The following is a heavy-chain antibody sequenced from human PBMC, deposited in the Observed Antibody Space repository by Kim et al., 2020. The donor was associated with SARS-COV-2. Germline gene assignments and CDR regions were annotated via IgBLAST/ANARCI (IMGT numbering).Heavy chain of an antibody. V-gene: IGHV3-43D*03. J-gene: IGHJ4*02. D-gene: IGHD5-12*01. Sequence: DSVKGRFTISRDNSKNSLYLQMNSLRAEDTALYYCAKDISNSGYHWGFDFWGQGTLVTVSS. CDR3: AKDISNSGYHWGFDF.